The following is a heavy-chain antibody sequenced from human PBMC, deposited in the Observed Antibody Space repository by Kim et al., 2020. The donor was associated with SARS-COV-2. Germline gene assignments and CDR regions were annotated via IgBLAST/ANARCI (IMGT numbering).Heavy chain of an antibody. CDR2: IDGSDGTT. CDR1: GFTFTGYA. Sequence: GGSLRLSCTTSGFTFTGYAMSWVRQAPGKGLEWVSSIDGSDGTTYYVDSVKGRFTISRDDSKSTLYLWMTSLRADDTAVYYCLKGGWGWIWDHWRQGA. CDR3: LKGGWGWIWDH. V-gene: IGHV3-23*01. D-gene: IGHD2-2*03. J-gene: IGHJ1*01.